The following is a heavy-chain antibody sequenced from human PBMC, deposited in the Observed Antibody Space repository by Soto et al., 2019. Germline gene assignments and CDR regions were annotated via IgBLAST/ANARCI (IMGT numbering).Heavy chain of an antibody. CDR3: ARAVVSGSYYPGGY. CDR2: IIPIFGTA. Sequence: GASVKVSCTASGGSFSSYAISWVRQAPGQGLEWMGGIIPIFGTANYAQKFQGRVTITAEKSTSTAYMELSSLRSEDTAVYYCARAVVSGSYYPGGYLGKGTMVTVSS. CDR1: GGSFSSYA. D-gene: IGHD3-10*01. V-gene: IGHV1-69*06. J-gene: IGHJ4*02.